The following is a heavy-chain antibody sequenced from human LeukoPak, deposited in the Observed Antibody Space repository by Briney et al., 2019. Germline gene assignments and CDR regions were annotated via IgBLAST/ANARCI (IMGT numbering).Heavy chain of an antibody. V-gene: IGHV3-9*01. J-gene: IGHJ6*02. CDR3: AKGRGFENYYYYGMDV. CDR1: GSTFDDCA. Sequence: GGSLRLFCAASGSTFDDCAMHWVRQAPGKGLEWVAGISWDSDYIGYADSVEGRFTISRDNAKHSLYLQMNSLRAEDTALYFCAKGRGFENYYYYGMDVWGQGTTVTVSS. CDR2: ISWDSDYI. D-gene: IGHD6-25*01.